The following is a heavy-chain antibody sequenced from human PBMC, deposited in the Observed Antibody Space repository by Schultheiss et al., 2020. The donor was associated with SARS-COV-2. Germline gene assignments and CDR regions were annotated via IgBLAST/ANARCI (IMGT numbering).Heavy chain of an antibody. CDR3: AKDGTEAAALDY. CDR1: GLTVSSNY. D-gene: IGHD6-13*01. V-gene: IGHV3-23*01. Sequence: GGSLRLSCAASGLTVSSNYMNWVRQAPGKGLEWVSAISGSGGSTYYADSVKGRFTISRDNSKNTLYLQMNSLRAEDTAVYYCAKDGTEAAALDYWGQGTLVTVSS. CDR2: ISGSGGST. J-gene: IGHJ4*02.